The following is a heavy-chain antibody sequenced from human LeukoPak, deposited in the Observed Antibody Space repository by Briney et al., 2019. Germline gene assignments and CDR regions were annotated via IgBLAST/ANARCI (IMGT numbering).Heavy chain of an antibody. D-gene: IGHD3-3*01. CDR2: ITGSGGNT. Sequence: PGASLRLSCVASGFSNYAMSWVRQAPGKGLEWVSAITGSGGNTYYADSVKGRFTISRDNSKNTVFLQMNSLRAEDTAVYYCAKGGDYGVLSGYYLTACGGQ. CDR3: AKGGDYGVLSGYYLTAC. J-gene: IGHJ1*01. CDR1: GFSNYA. V-gene: IGHV3-23*01.